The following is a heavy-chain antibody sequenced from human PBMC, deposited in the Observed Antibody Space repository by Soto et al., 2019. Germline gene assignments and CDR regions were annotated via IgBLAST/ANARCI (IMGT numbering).Heavy chain of an antibody. CDR2: IDAGNGNT. D-gene: IGHD4-17*01. CDR3: ATLTTVTNYDY. Sequence: ASEKVSCKASGYTFTSYAMHWVRQAPGQRLEWMGWIDAGNGNTKYSQKFQGRVTITRDTSASTAYMELSSLRSEDTAVYYCATLTTVTNYDYWGQGTLVTVS. J-gene: IGHJ4*02. V-gene: IGHV1-3*01. CDR1: GYTFTSYA.